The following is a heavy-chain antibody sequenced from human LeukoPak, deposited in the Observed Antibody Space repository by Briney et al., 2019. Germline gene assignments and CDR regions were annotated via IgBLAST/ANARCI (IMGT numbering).Heavy chain of an antibody. J-gene: IGHJ5*02. CDR3: ARHIPGYCSGGSCYWFDP. CDR2: IYYSGST. D-gene: IGHD2-15*01. Sequence: SETLSLTCTVSGGSISSDSYYWDWVRQPPGKGLEWIGSIYYSGSTYYNPSLKSRITISVDTSKNQFSLKLSSVTAADTAVYYCARHIPGYCSGGSCYWFDPWGQGTLVTVSS. CDR1: GGSISSDSYY. V-gene: IGHV4-39*07.